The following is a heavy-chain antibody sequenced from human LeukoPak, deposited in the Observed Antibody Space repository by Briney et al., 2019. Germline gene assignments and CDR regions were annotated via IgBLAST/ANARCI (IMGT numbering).Heavy chain of an antibody. CDR2: FDPEDGET. Sequence: ASVKVSCKVSGYTLTELSMHWVRPAPGKGLEWMGGFDPEDGETIYAQKFQGRVTMTEDTSTDTAYMELSSLRSEDTAVYYCATNVITILGVVDWGQGTLVTVSS. CDR3: ATNVITILGVVD. J-gene: IGHJ4*02. V-gene: IGHV1-24*01. D-gene: IGHD3-3*01. CDR1: GYTLTELS.